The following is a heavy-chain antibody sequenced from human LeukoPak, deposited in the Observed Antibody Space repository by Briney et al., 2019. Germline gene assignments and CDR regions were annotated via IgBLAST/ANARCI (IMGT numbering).Heavy chain of an antibody. CDR1: GYTFTSYG. CDR3: ARVSPSHSFKYYYYYYMDV. D-gene: IGHD2-15*01. J-gene: IGHJ6*03. V-gene: IGHV1-18*01. CDR2: ISAYNGNT. Sequence: ASVKVSCKASGYTFTSYGISWVRQAPGQGLEWMGWISAYNGNTNYAQKLQGRVTMTTDTSTSTAYLELRSLRSDDTAVYYCARVSPSHSFKYYYYYYMDVWGKGTTVTVSS.